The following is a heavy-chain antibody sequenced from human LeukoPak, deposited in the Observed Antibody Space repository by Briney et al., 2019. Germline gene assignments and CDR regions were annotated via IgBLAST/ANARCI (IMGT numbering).Heavy chain of an antibody. Sequence: GGSLRLSCAASGFTFSSYEMNWVRQAPGKGLEWVSYISSSGRTMYYADSVKGRFTISRDNAKNSLYLQMNSLRAEDTAVYYCARVFDTGSYSGYFDYWGQGTLVTVSS. D-gene: IGHD1-26*01. V-gene: IGHV3-48*03. CDR2: ISSSGRTM. CDR1: GFTFSSYE. J-gene: IGHJ4*02. CDR3: ARVFDTGSYSGYFDY.